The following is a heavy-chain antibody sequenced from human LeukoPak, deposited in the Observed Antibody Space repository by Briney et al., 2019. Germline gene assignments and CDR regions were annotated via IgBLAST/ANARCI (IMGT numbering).Heavy chain of an antibody. V-gene: IGHV3-74*01. D-gene: IGHD1-26*01. CDR1: GFTFSSYW. J-gene: IGHJ4*02. Sequence: GGSLRLFCAASGFTFSSYWMHWVRQAPGKGLVWVSRISSDGSSTTYADSVKGRFTISRDNAKNTLYLQMNSLRAEDTAVYYCARGYSGSYRVDYWGQGTLVTVSS. CDR2: ISSDGSST. CDR3: ARGYSGSYRVDY.